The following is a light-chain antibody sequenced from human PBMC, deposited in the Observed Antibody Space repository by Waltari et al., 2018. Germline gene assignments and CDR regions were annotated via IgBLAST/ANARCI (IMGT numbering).Light chain of an antibody. CDR3: QKYGTLPAT. J-gene: IGKJ1*01. CDR2: DTS. CDR1: ENIRSF. Sequence: DIVLTQSPGTLSLSPGERATLSCRASENIRSFLAWYQQKPVHAPRLLIYDTSTRATGIPDRFSGSGSVTDFSLTISRLEPEDCAVYYCQKYGTLPATFGQGTKVEIK. V-gene: IGKV3-20*01.